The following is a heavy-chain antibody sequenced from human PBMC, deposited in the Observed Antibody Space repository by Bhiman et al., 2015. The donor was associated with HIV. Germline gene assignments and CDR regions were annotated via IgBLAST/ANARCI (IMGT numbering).Heavy chain of an antibody. V-gene: IGHV3-30*04. CDR1: GFTFSSYA. Sequence: QVQLVESGGGVVQPGRSLRLSCAASGFTFSSYAMHWVRQAPGKGLEWVAVISYDGSNKYYADSVKGRFTISRDNSKNTLYLQMNSLRAEDTAVYYCARGGVNDAFGYLGPRDNGHRLF. J-gene: IGHJ3*02. D-gene: IGHD3-16*01. CDR3: ARGGVNDAFGY. CDR2: ISYDGSNK.